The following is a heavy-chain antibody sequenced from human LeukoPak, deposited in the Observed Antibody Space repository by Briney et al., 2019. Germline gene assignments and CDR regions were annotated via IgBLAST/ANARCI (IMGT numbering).Heavy chain of an antibody. J-gene: IGHJ4*02. CDR2: ISSSSRTI. CDR1: GFTFSTYT. Sequence: GGSLSLSCVVAGFTFSTYTMNWVRQAPGKGLEWVSYISSSSRTIYYADSMKGRFTISRDNAKNSLYLQMNSLRAEDTAVYYCARAQNHRDRGYRGYDYDYWGQGTLVTVSS. V-gene: IGHV3-48*01. D-gene: IGHD5-12*01. CDR3: ARAQNHRDRGYRGYDYDY.